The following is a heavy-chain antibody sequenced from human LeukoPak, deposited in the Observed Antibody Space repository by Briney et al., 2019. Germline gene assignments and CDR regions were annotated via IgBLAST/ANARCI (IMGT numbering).Heavy chain of an antibody. CDR3: ARRLTQYDCFDP. CDR2: TYYSGST. CDR1: GGSISSGDYY. V-gene: IGHV4-30-4*08. D-gene: IGHD2-2*01. J-gene: IGHJ5*02. Sequence: SQTLSLTCTVSGGSISSGDYYWSWIRQPPGKGLEWIGYTYYSGSTNYNPSLDSRVTISVDTSKNQFSLKLSSVTPEDTAVYYCARRLTQYDCFDPWGQGILVTVSS.